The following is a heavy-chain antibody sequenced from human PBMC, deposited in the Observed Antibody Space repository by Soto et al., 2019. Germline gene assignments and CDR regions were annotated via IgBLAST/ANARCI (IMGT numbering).Heavy chain of an antibody. CDR3: ARGLDSWRYYAFDH. CDR2: IYCSGST. J-gene: IGHJ4*02. Sequence: QVQLQESGPGLVKPSQTLSLTCTGSGGPITGGSYYWNWIRQQPGKGLVWIGYIYCSGSTHYDPSLTTRLTVTADPVKNQFSLNLSCVTAADTAVYYCARGLDSWRYYAFDHWGQGTLVTVSS. V-gene: IGHV4-31*03. D-gene: IGHD1-26*01. CDR1: GGPITGGSYY.